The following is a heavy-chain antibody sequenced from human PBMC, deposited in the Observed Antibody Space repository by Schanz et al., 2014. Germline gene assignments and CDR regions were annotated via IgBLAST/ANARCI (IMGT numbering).Heavy chain of an antibody. CDR1: GFTLNNAW. V-gene: IGHV3-64*04. CDR2: ISHDGYST. D-gene: IGHD3-10*01. J-gene: IGHJ4*02. CDR3: ARIGGSVFDY. Sequence: VQLLESGGGLVKPGGSLRLSCATSGFTLNNAWMNWVRQAPGKGLEYVSAISHDGYSTYYADSVKGRFTISRDNSKNSLYLQMNSLRAEDTAVYYCARIGGSVFDYWAQGTLIAVSS.